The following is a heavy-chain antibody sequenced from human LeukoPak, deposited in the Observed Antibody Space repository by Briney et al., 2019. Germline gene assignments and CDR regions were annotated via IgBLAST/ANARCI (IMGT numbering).Heavy chain of an antibody. CDR3: ARYLRQPGTFYLDH. D-gene: IGHD3-16*01. Sequence: SETLSLTCTVSGASISSDYWTWIRQPPGMGLEWIGYIYYSGTTNYNPSLKSRVTMSVDTSGNQFSLELPSVTAADSAVYYCARYLRQPGTFYLDHWGQGTLVTVSS. J-gene: IGHJ4*02. CDR2: IYYSGTT. V-gene: IGHV4-59*13. CDR1: GASISSDY.